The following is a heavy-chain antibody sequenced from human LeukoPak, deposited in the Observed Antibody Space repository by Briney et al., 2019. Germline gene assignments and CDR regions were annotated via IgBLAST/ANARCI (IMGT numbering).Heavy chain of an antibody. CDR3: AREGQDLDH. CDR2: IKQDGSEK. V-gene: IGHV3-7*01. D-gene: IGHD2-15*01. CDR1: GDSINSLDL. Sequence: PSGTLSLTCTVSGDSINSLDLWSWVRQAPGKGLEWVANIKQDGSEKHYVDSVKGRFTISRDNAKNSLYLQMNSLRAEDTAVYYCAREGQDLDHWGQGTLVSVST. J-gene: IGHJ4*02.